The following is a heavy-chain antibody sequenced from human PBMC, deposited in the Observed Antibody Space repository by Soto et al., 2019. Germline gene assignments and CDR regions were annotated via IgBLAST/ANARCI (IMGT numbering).Heavy chain of an antibody. CDR1: GFTFSNAW. D-gene: IGHD6-13*01. CDR3: TTDIFNGDSSS. J-gene: IGHJ4*02. Sequence: GGSLRLSCAASGFTFSNAWMSWVRQAPGRGLEWVGRIKSKTDGGTTDYAAPVKGRSTISRDDSKNTLYLQMNSLKTEDTAVYYCTTDIFNGDSSSWGQGTLVTVSS. CDR2: IKSKTDGGTT. V-gene: IGHV3-15*01.